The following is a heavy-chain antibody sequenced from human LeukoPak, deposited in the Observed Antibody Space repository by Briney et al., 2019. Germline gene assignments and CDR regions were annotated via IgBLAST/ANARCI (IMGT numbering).Heavy chain of an antibody. CDR1: GYSFNTYW. V-gene: IGHV5-51*01. CDR2: IYPTDSDT. J-gene: IGHJ4*02. D-gene: IGHD5-24*01. Sequence: GESLKISCKGSGYSFNTYWIAWVRQMPGKGLEWMGIIYPTDSDTRYSPSFQGQVTISVDKSISTAYLQWSSLKASDSAIYYCTRGPLRDGYNYFFDYWGQGTLVTVSS. CDR3: TRGPLRDGYNYFFDY.